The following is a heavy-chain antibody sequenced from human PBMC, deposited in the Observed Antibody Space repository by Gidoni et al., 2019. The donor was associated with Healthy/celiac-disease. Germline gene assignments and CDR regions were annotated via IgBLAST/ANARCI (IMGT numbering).Heavy chain of an antibody. CDR3: ARGGVQRMTMVRGVIFWFDP. CDR2: IYYSGST. J-gene: IGHJ5*02. V-gene: IGHV4-39*01. Sequence: QLQLQESGPGLVTPSETLSLTSPVAGGSISSSSSYLGWIRQPPGKGLEWIGSIYYSGSTDYNPSLKIRVTISVDTSKNQFSLKLSSVTAADTAVYYCARGGVQRMTMVRGVIFWFDPWGQGTLVTVSS. CDR1: GGSISSSSSY. D-gene: IGHD3-10*01.